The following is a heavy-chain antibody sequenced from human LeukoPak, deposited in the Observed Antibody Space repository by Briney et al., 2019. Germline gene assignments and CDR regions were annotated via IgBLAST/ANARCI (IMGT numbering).Heavy chain of an antibody. CDR3: ARGITIFGVVVAGFDY. CDR2: ISAYNGNT. D-gene: IGHD3-3*01. Sequence: ASVKVSCKASGYTFTSYGISWVGQAPGQGLEWMGWISAYNGNTNYAQKLQGRVTMTTDTSTSTAYMELRSLRSDDTAVYYCARGITIFGVVVAGFDYWGQGTLVTVSS. V-gene: IGHV1-18*01. CDR1: GYTFTSYG. J-gene: IGHJ4*02.